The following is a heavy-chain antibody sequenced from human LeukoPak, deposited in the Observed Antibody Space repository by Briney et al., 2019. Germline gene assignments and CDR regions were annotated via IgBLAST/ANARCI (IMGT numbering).Heavy chain of an antibody. CDR1: GITFDDFG. CDR3: ARDLHY. CDR2: INWNGGTT. V-gene: IGHV3-20*04. J-gene: IGHJ4*02. Sequence: GGSLRLSCAASGITFDDFGMSWVRQAPGKGLEWVSGINWNGGTTAYADSVKDRFTISRDNSKNTLYLQMNSLRTEDTAVYYCARDLHYWGQGTLVTVSS.